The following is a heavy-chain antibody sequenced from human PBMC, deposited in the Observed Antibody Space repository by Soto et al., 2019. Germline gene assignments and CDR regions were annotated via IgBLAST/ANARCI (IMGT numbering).Heavy chain of an antibody. J-gene: IGHJ5*02. CDR1: GGTFSSYA. CDR3: AGPPDYYDSSGYYGVGWFDP. Sequence: QVQLVQSGAEVKKPGSSVKVSCKASGGTFSSYAISWVRQAPGKGLEWMGGIIPIFGTANYAQKFQGRVTITADESTSTASMELSSLRSEDTAVYYCAGPPDYYDSSGYYGVGWFDPWGQGTLVTVSS. D-gene: IGHD3-22*01. V-gene: IGHV1-69*01. CDR2: IIPIFGTA.